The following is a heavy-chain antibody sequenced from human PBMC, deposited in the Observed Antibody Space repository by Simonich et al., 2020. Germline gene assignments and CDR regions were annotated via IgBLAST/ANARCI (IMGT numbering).Heavy chain of an antibody. V-gene: IGHV4-39*01. CDR1: GGSISSSSYY. J-gene: IGHJ3*02. CDR3: ARHAGFAFDI. D-gene: IGHD6-13*01. CDR2: IYYSGCT. Sequence: QLQLQESGPGLVKPSETLSLTCTVSGGSISSSSYYWGWIRQPPGKGLEWIGSIYYSGCTYYNPSLTSRVTISVDTSKNQFSLKLSSVTAADTAVYYCARHAGFAFDIWGQGTMVTVSS.